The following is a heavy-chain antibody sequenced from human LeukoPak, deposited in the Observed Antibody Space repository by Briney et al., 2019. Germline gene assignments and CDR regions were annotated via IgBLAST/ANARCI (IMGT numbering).Heavy chain of an antibody. CDR1: GFTFSSYS. J-gene: IGHJ4*02. CDR2: ISSSSSYI. Sequence: GGSLRLSCAASGFTFSSYSMNWVRQAPGKGLEWVSSISSSSSYIYYADSVEGRFTISRDNAKNSLYLQMNSLRAEDTAVYYCARDGVAVAATDYWGQGTLVTVSS. V-gene: IGHV3-21*01. CDR3: ARDGVAVAATDY. D-gene: IGHD6-19*01.